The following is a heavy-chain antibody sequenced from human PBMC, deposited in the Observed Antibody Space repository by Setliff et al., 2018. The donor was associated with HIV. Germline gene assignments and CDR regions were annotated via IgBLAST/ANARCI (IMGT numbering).Heavy chain of an antibody. D-gene: IGHD6-19*01. CDR1: GTSFSDHY. Sequence: PSETLSLTCSVYGTSFSDHYWSWVRQTPGKGLEWIGEMNHSGTTNYNPSLKSRVTMSIDTSKNQFSLKLSSLTAADTAVYYCASSSGWYGAAQFDPWGQGTRVT. CDR2: MNHSGTT. V-gene: IGHV4-34*01. J-gene: IGHJ5*02. CDR3: ASSSGWYGAAQFDP.